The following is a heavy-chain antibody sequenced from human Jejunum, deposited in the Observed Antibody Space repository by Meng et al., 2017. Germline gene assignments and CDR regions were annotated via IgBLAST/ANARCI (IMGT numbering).Heavy chain of an antibody. V-gene: IGHV3-23*01. D-gene: IGHD1-26*01. CDR1: GFTFSTYA. CDR3: AKGAFGTYYD. J-gene: IGHJ4*02. CDR2: INDNGDST. Sequence: GGSLRLSCAASGFTFSTYAMYWVRQAPGKGLEWVSSINDNGDSTHNADSVKGRFTISRDNSQNTVFLQMNGLRGEDTAVYYCAKGAFGTYYDWGQGVLVTSPQ.